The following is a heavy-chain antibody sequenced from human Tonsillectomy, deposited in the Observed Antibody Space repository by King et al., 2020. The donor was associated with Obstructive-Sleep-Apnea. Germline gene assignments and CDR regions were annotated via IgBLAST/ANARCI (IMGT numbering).Heavy chain of an antibody. CDR3: ALRQCTGTSCHFDY. Sequence: VQLVESGAEMRKPGESLRISCRGSGYIFTTDWISWVRQVPGKGLEWMGRIDPIDSYTYYSPSFQGHVTISSDKSISTAYLQWSSLKASDTAIYYCALRQCTGTSCHFDYWGQGTLVTVSS. CDR1: GYIFTTDW. J-gene: IGHJ4*02. V-gene: IGHV5-10-1*01. CDR2: IDPIDSYT. D-gene: IGHD1-1*01.